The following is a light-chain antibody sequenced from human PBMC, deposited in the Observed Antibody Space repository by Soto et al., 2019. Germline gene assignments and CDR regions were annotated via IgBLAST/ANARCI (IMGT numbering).Light chain of an antibody. CDR3: QQYGSSVLT. Sequence: EIVLTQSPDTLSLSPGERATLSCRAIQSVSTNSLAWYQQKPGQAPRPLIYAASSRATGTPDRFSGSGSGTEFTLIISRLEPEDFAVYYCQQYGSSVLTFGGGTKVDI. J-gene: IGKJ4*01. CDR1: QSVSTNS. CDR2: AAS. V-gene: IGKV3-20*01.